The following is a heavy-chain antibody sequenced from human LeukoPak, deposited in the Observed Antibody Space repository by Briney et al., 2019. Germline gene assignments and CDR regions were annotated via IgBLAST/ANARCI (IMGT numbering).Heavy chain of an antibody. D-gene: IGHD3-9*01. CDR1: GFTFSDYY. J-gene: IGHJ6*03. V-gene: IGHV3-11*04. CDR2: ISSSGSTI. Sequence: GGSLRLSCAASGFTFSDYYMSWIRQAPGKGLEWVSYISSSGSTIYYADSVKGRFTISRDNAKNSLYLQVNSLRAEDTAVYYCARTHDTYYDILTGYSLDGDNYYMDVWGKGTTVTVSS. CDR3: ARTHDTYYDILTGYSLDGDNYYMDV.